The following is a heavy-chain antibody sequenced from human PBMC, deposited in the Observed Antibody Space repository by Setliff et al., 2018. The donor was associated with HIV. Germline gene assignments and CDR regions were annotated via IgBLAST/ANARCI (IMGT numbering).Heavy chain of an antibody. Sequence: SETLSLTCAVYGGSFGAHYWSWIRQPPGKGLEWIGETNHSGSTNYNPSLKSRVTISVDTSKKQFSLKLTSVTAADTAVYFCARVVPREVAPGGFDIWGQGTMVTVSS. D-gene: IGHD5-12*01. CDR1: GGSFGAHY. V-gene: IGHV4-34*01. CDR3: ARVVPREVAPGGFDI. CDR2: TNHSGST. J-gene: IGHJ3*02.